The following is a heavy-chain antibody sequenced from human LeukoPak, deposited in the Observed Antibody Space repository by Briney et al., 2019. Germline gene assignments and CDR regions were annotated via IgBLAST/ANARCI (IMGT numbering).Heavy chain of an antibody. V-gene: IGHV4-61*01. D-gene: IGHD5-18*01. CDR3: ARDRAAMVDY. Sequence: SETLSLTCTVSGGSVSSGSYYWGWVRQPPGRGLEWIGYIYYSGSTNYNPSLKSRATISVNTSKNQFSLKLSSVTAADTAVYYCARDRAAMVDYWGQGTLVTVSS. J-gene: IGHJ4*02. CDR2: IYYSGST. CDR1: GGSVSSGSYY.